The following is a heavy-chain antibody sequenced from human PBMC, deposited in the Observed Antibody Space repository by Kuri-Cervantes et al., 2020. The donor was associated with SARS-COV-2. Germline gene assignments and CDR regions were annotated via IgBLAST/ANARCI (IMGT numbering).Heavy chain of an antibody. J-gene: IGHJ4*02. CDR2: IIPIFGIA. V-gene: IGHV1-69*10. D-gene: IGHD2-15*01. CDR1: GYTFTGYY. Sequence: SVKVSCKASGYTFTGYYMHWVRQAPGQGLEWMGGIIPIFGIANYAQKFQGRVTITADKSTSTDYMELSSLRSEDTAVYYCARDRGYCSGGSCSHFGYWGQGTLVTVSS. CDR3: ARDRGYCSGGSCSHFGY.